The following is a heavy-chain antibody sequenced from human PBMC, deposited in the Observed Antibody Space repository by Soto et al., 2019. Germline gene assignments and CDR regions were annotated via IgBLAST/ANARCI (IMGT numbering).Heavy chain of an antibody. CDR1: GFTFSSYG. Sequence: QVQLVESGGGVVQPGRSLRLSCAASGFTFSSYGMHWVRQAPGKGLVWVAVISYDGSNKYYADSVKGRLTISRDNSKNTLYLQMNSLRAEDTAVYYCVKDITVAGSRWGYYYYYGLDVWGQGTTVTVSS. D-gene: IGHD6-19*01. J-gene: IGHJ6*02. CDR2: ISYDGSNK. CDR3: VKDITVAGSRWGYYYYYGLDV. V-gene: IGHV3-30*18.